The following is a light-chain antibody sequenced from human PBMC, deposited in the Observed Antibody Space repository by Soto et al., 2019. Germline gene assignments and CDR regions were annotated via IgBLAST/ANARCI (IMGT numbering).Light chain of an antibody. CDR1: QSGTGSY. CDR2: GAS. V-gene: IGKV3-20*01. CDR3: QQYGSSPLT. Sequence: EIVLTQSPGTLSLSPGERATLSCRASQSGTGSYLAWYQQKAGQPPRLLIYGASSRATGNPDRISGSGSGTDFTLTVSRLEPEDFSIYYCQQYGSSPLTFGQGTKLEIK. J-gene: IGKJ2*01.